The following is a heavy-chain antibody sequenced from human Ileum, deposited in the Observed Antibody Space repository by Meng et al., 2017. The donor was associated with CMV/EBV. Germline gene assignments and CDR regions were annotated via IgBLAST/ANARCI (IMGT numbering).Heavy chain of an antibody. Sequence: HVYQREPVPCVVKPSQPVSLTVIFSEASVTSYNVYYGWCLRPAGKGLDWMVRCNTDETTDYNPFLNIRGTVSTDTSKNHYSLKLGSVTAADTAVYNCATYTPDRTWVSYWGQGTPVTVSS. CDR2: CNTDETT. CDR3: ATYTPDRTWVSY. J-gene: IGHJ4*02. V-gene: IGHV4-61*02. CDR1: EASVTSYNVY. D-gene: IGHD1-14*01.